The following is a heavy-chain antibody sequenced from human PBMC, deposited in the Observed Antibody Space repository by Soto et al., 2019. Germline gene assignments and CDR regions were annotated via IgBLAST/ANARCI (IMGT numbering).Heavy chain of an antibody. Sequence: EVQLVESGGGLVKPGGSLRLSCAASGFTFSNAWMSWVRQAPGKGLEWVGRIKSKTDGGTTDYAAPVKGRFTISRDDSKNTLYLQMNSPKTEDTAVYYCTTDPLRGYSSSWSYFDYWGQGTLVTVSS. CDR3: TTDPLRGYSSSWSYFDY. V-gene: IGHV3-15*01. CDR2: IKSKTDGGTT. D-gene: IGHD6-13*01. J-gene: IGHJ4*02. CDR1: GFTFSNAW.